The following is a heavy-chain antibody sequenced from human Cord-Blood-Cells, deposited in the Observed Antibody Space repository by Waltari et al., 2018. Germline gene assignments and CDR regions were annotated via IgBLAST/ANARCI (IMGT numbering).Heavy chain of an antibody. Sequence: QVQLQESGPGLVKPSETLSLTCTVSGGSISSYYWSWIRQPPGKGLEWIGYIYYSGSTNYNPSLKSRVTISVDTSKNQFSLKLSSVTAADTAVYYCARRKRSFDYWRQGTLVTVSS. J-gene: IGHJ4*02. CDR2: IYYSGST. CDR1: GGSISSYY. D-gene: IGHD4-17*01. V-gene: IGHV4-59*08. CDR3: ARRKRSFDY.